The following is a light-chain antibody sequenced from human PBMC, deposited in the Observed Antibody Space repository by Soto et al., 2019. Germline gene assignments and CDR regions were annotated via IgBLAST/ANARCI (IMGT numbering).Light chain of an antibody. J-gene: IGKJ5*01. CDR2: DAS. Sequence: DIQMTQSASSLSASVGDRVNILCRASQSISTYLNWYQKKLGKAPNLLIYDASRLQSGVPSRFSGSGGGTDFNLSISSVQTEDFATYFCQQSYMDPITFGQGTRLEIK. V-gene: IGKV1-39*01. CDR3: QQSYMDPIT. CDR1: QSISTY.